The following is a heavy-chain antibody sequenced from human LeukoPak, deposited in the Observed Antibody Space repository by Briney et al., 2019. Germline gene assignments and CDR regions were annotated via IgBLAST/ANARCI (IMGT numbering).Heavy chain of an antibody. CDR2: IYISGST. J-gene: IGHJ4*02. V-gene: IGHV4-61*09. Sequence: SETLSLTCSVSGGSISGGTYYWSWIRQPAGKGLEWMGHIYISGSTNYNPALKSRVTMSVDTSKNQFSLELSSVTAADTAVYYCARSRRYYDGSGYSEYYFDYWGQGILVTVSS. CDR1: GGSISGGTYY. D-gene: IGHD3-22*01. CDR3: ARSRRYYDGSGYSEYYFDY.